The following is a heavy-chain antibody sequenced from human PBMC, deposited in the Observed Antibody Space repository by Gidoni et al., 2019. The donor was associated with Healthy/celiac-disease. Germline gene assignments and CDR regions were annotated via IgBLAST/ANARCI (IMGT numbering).Heavy chain of an antibody. CDR3: ARGPAYCGGDCPGAFDI. V-gene: IGHV1-46*01. CDR2: ITPSGGST. D-gene: IGHD2-21*02. CDR1: GYTFTSYY. J-gene: IGHJ3*02. Sequence: QVQLVQSGAEVKKPGASAKVSCMASGYTFTSYYMHWVRQAPGQGLEWMGIITPSGGSTSYAQKFQGRVTMTRDTSTSTVYMELSSLRSEDTAVYYCARGPAYCGGDCPGAFDIWGQGTMVTVSS.